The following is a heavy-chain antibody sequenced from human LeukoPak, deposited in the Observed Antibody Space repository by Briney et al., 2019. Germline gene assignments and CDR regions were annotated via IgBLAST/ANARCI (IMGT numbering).Heavy chain of an antibody. D-gene: IGHD3-9*01. CDR2: ISGSGGST. J-gene: IGHJ6*03. CDR3: AKDEAKYFYYYYMDV. CDR1: GFTFSSYA. Sequence: GGSLRLSCAASGFTFSSYAMSWVRQAPGKGLEWVSAISGSGGSTYYADSAKGRFTISRDNSKNTLYLQMNSLRAEDTAVYYCAKDEAKYFYYYYMDVWGKGTTVTVSS. V-gene: IGHV3-23*01.